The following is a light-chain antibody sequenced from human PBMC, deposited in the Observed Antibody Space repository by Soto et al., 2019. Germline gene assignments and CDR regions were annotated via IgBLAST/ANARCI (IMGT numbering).Light chain of an antibody. CDR3: QQYGSSGT. J-gene: IGKJ1*01. V-gene: IGKV3-20*01. CDR2: DAS. Sequence: EIVLTQSPGTLSLSPGERATLSCRASQSVSSSYLAWYQQKPGQAPRLLIYDASYRATGIPARFSGSGSGTDFTLTISSLEPEDFAVYYCQQYGSSGTFGQGTKVDIK. CDR1: QSVSSSY.